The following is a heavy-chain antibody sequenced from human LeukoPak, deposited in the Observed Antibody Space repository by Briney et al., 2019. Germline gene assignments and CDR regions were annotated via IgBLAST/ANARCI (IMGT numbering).Heavy chain of an antibody. J-gene: IGHJ4*02. CDR3: VRLGSVAGSDYLDY. CDR1: GFTFSDHF. CDR2: SRNKAKSYTT. V-gene: IGHV3-72*01. D-gene: IGHD6-19*01. Sequence: GSLRLSCAVSGFTFSDHFLDWVRQAPGKGLEWVGRSRNKAKSYTTEYAASVKGRFTISRDDSKNPLYLQMNSLKTEDTAVYYCVRLGSVAGSDYLDYWGQGTLVTVSS.